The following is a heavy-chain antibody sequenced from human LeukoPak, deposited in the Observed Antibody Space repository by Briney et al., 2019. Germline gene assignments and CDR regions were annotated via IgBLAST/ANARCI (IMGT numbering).Heavy chain of an antibody. D-gene: IGHD5-24*01. J-gene: IGHJ4*02. CDR2: ICFSGST. CDR1: GGSITNSNYW. CDR3: ARHSEEDGYSPKPLDY. Sequence: SETLSLTCTVSGGSITNSNYWWGWVRQPPGKGPEWIGSICFSGSTAYNPSLKSRVAMSMDPSKNQFSLKMRSLSAADTALYYCARHSEEDGYSPKPLDYWGQGTLVTVSS. V-gene: IGHV4-39*01.